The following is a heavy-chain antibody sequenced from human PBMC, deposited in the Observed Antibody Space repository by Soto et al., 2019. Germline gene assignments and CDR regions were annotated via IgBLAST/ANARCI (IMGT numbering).Heavy chain of an antibody. CDR1: GGTLSSYT. V-gene: IGHV1-69*04. D-gene: IGHD2-2*01. Sequence: GASVKVSCKASGGTLSSYTFSWVRQAPGQGLEWMGRVIPNLGVTNYAKKFQGRFTIVVDTSTSTAYMELNSLRYEDTAVYNCARDKGYCSNTSCPDFDYWGQGTLVTVSS. CDR3: ARDKGYCSNTSCPDFDY. CDR2: VIPNLGVT. J-gene: IGHJ4*02.